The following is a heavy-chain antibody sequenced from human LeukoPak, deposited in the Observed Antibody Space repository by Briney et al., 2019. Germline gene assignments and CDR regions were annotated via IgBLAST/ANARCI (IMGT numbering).Heavy chain of an antibody. J-gene: IGHJ4*02. CDR1: GFTLSSYA. Sequence: GGSLRLSCAASGFTLSSYAMNWVRQAPGKGLEWVANIKEDGSEKYYVDSVKGRFTISRDNAKNSLFLQMNSLRVEDTAVYYCSGGSRFVDYWGQGTLVTVSS. D-gene: IGHD3-10*01. CDR3: SGGSRFVDY. CDR2: IKEDGSEK. V-gene: IGHV3-7*04.